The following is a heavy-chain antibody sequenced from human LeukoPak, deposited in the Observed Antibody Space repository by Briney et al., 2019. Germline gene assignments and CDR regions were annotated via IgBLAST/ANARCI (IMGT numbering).Heavy chain of an antibody. Sequence: TTSETLSLTCTVSGGSISSSSYYWGWIRQPPGKGLEWIGSIYYSGSTYYNPSLKSRVTISVDTSKNQFSLKLSSVTAAGTAVYYCATSASSGYYDYWGQGTLVTASS. J-gene: IGHJ4*02. CDR2: IYYSGST. D-gene: IGHD3-22*01. CDR1: GGSISSSSYY. CDR3: ATSASSGYYDY. V-gene: IGHV4-39*01.